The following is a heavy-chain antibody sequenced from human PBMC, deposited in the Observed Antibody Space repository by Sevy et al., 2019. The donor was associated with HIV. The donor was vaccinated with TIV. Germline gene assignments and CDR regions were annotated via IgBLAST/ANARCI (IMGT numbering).Heavy chain of an antibody. CDR3: ARGRGYYLYYFDY. Sequence: GGSLRLSCAASGFTFSSYGMHWVRQAPGKGLEWVAVIWYDGSNKYYADSVKGRFTISRDNSKNTLYLQMNSLRAEDTAVYYCARGRGYYLYYFDYWGQGTLVTVSS. V-gene: IGHV3-33*01. CDR2: IWYDGSNK. J-gene: IGHJ4*02. CDR1: GFTFSSYG. D-gene: IGHD3-3*01.